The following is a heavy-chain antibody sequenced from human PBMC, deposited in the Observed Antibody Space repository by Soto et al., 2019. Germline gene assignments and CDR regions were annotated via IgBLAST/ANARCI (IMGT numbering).Heavy chain of an antibody. CDR1: GYTFTSYA. CDR2: INAGNGNT. D-gene: IGHD1-7*01. J-gene: IGHJ4*02. Sequence: QVQLVQSGAEVKKPGASVKVSCKASGYTFTSYAMHWVRQAPGQRLEWMGCINAGNGNTKYSQKFQGRVTITRDTSASTAYMELSSLRSEDTAVYYCAREGTGTTWYFDYWGQGTLVTVSS. V-gene: IGHV1-3*01. CDR3: AREGTGTTWYFDY.